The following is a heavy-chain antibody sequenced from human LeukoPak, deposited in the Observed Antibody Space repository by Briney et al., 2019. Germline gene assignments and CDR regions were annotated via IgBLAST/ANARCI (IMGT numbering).Heavy chain of an antibody. Sequence: SQTLSLTCTVSGGSISSGGYYWSWIRQHPGKGLEWIGSIYYSGSTYYNPSLKSRVTISVDTSKNQFSLKLSSVTAADTAVYYCAREVAAAGRGTLDYWGQGTLVTVSS. D-gene: IGHD6-25*01. CDR1: GGSISSGGYY. CDR2: IYYSGST. V-gene: IGHV4-31*03. CDR3: AREVAAAGRGTLDY. J-gene: IGHJ4*02.